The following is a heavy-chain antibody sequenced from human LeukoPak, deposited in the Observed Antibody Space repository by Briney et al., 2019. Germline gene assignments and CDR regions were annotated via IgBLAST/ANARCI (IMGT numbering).Heavy chain of an antibody. CDR3: ARDFADSSGYYFEWYFDY. CDR2: ISGSDGST. J-gene: IGHJ4*02. Sequence: PGGSLRLSCIASGFTFSSYSMNWVRQAPGKGLEWVSAISGSDGSTYYADSVKGRFTISRDNSKNTLYLQMNSLRAEDTAVYYCARDFADSSGYYFEWYFDYWGQGTLVTVSS. CDR1: GFTFSSYS. D-gene: IGHD3-22*01. V-gene: IGHV3-23*01.